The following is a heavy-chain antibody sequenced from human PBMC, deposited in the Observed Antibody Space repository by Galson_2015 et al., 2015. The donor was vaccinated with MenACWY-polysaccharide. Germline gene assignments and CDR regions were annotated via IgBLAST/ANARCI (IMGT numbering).Heavy chain of an antibody. J-gene: IGHJ6*02. CDR1: GDSVSNYSAA. V-gene: IGHV6-1*01. CDR2: TYYRSKWYN. Sequence: CAISGDSVSNYSAAWNWIRQSPPRGLEWLGRTYYRSKWYNDYAVSVKSRITINPDTSKKQFSLQLNSVTPEDTAVYYCAGENSYPYVMHVWCQWTTVTVSS. D-gene: IGHD1-7*01. CDR3: AGENSYPYVMHV.